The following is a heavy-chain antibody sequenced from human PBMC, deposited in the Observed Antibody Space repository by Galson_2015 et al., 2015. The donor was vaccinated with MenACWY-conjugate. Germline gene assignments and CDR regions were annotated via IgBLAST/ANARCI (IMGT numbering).Heavy chain of an antibody. CDR2: LSYSGRA. D-gene: IGHD1-26*01. J-gene: IGHJ5*02. Sequence: SETLSLTCPVSAGSVTTATDYWSRLRQTPERGLEWIGWLSYSGRANYIPSLKSRVTISMDTSNNQFSLNLTSMTAEDTAMYYCAREATYSGCLCWFDPWGQGTLVTVSS. V-gene: IGHV4-61*01. CDR1: AGSVTTATDY. CDR3: AREATYSGCLCWFDP.